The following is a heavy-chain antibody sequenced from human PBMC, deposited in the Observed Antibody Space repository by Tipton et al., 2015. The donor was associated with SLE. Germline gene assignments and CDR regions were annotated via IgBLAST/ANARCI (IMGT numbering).Heavy chain of an antibody. CDR2: INSDGSYT. Sequence: SLRLSCAASGFSFSHYWMLWVRQAPGKGLVYVSRINSDGSYTNYADSVKGRFTISRDNAKNMLYLQMSSLRAEDTAVYFCARARYCSGGSCYLDYWGQGTLVTVSS. V-gene: IGHV3-74*01. D-gene: IGHD2-15*01. J-gene: IGHJ4*02. CDR1: GFSFSHYW. CDR3: ARARYCSGGSCYLDY.